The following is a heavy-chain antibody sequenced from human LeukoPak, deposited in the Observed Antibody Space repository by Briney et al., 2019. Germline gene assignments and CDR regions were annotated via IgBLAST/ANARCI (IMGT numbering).Heavy chain of an antibody. CDR2: IYYSGSA. J-gene: IGHJ4*02. Sequence: PSETLSLTCTVSGGSISSGGYYWSWIRQHPGEGLEWIGYIYYSGSAYYNPSLKSRVTISVDTSKNQFSLKLSSVTAADTAVYYCARSGGSSGYLYYFDYWGQGTLVTVSS. D-gene: IGHD3-22*01. CDR3: ARSGGSSGYLYYFDY. V-gene: IGHV4-31*03. CDR1: GGSISSGGYY.